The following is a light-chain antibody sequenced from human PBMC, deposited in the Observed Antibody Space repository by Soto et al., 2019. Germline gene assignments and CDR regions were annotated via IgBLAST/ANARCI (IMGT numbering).Light chain of an antibody. V-gene: IGKV3-15*01. Sequence: EIVMTQSPATLSVSPGERATLSCRASQSVSSKLAWYQQKPGQAPRLLIYGASTRATGIPARFSGSGSGTEFTLTISRLQPEDIATYYCQQYENLPTFGQGTRLEIK. CDR1: QSVSSK. J-gene: IGKJ5*01. CDR2: GAS. CDR3: QQYENLPT.